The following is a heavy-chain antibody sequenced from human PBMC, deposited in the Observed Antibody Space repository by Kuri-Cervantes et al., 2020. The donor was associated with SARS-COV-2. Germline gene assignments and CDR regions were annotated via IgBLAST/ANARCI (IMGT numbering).Heavy chain of an antibody. CDR1: GFTFSVYY. D-gene: IGHD6-13*01. V-gene: IGHV3-11*01. J-gene: IGHJ4*02. CDR2: ISRSDRTT. CDR3: SRDQVSAAGTANY. Sequence: GESRKISCVASGFTFSVYYMSWIRQAPGKGLEWISYISRSDRTTYYADSVKGRFTISSDNAKRTQFLLMNSLRVDDTDVYYCSRDQVSAAGTANYWGQGALVTVSS.